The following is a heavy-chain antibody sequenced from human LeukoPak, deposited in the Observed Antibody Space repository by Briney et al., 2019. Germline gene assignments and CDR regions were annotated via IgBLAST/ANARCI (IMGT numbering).Heavy chain of an antibody. CDR2: IYYSGST. CDR3: ARGASSSSGGYYYYYMDV. Sequence: SETLSLTCTVSGGSISSYYWSWIRQPPGKGLEWIGYIYYSGSTNYNPSLKSRVTISVDTSKNQFSLRLSSVTAADTAVYYCARGASSSSGGYYYYYMDVWGKGTTVTVSS. CDR1: GGSISSYY. J-gene: IGHJ6*03. D-gene: IGHD6-6*01. V-gene: IGHV4-59*01.